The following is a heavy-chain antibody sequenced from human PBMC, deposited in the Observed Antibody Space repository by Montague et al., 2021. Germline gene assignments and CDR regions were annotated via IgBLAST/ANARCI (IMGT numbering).Heavy chain of an antibody. J-gene: IGHJ6*03. CDR2: VPHGGRT. Sequence: SETLSLTCAVSRSLINSYYYWGWIRQPPGKGLEWRESVPHGGRTYYNPSLKSRVTISVDTSNNHFSLKLSSVTAADTAMYYCARERDRYYYMDIWGKGTTITVSS. V-gene: IGHV4-38-2*01. CDR1: RSLINSYYY. CDR3: ARERDRYYYMDI.